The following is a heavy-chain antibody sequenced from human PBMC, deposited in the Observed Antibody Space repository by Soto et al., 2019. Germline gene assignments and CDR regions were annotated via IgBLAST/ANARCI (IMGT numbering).Heavy chain of an antibody. CDR1: VCTRGDFA. Sequence: PGLSLRLSRTAAVCTRGDFAVSWVRQAPGKGLEWVGLIRSKAYGGTTEYAASVKGRFTISRDDSKSIAYLQMNSLKTEDTAVYYCTRDFFRLRYFDWLSYYYGMDVWGQGTTVTVS. CDR2: IRSKAYGGTT. CDR3: TRDFFRLRYFDWLSYYYGMDV. J-gene: IGHJ6*02. V-gene: IGHV3-49*04. D-gene: IGHD3-9*01.